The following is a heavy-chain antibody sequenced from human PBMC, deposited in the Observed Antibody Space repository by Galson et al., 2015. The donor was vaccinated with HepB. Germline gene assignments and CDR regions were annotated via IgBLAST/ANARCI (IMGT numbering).Heavy chain of an antibody. CDR2: ISAYNGNT. CDR1: GYTFTSYG. CDR3: ARAGRVVPAAIRDYYYYYMDV. D-gene: IGHD2-2*02. Sequence: SVKVSCKASGYTFTSYGISWVRKAPGQGLEWMGWISAYNGNTNYAQKLQGRVTMTTDTSTSTAYMELRSLRSDDTAVYYCARAGRVVPAAIRDYYYYYMDVWGKGTTVTVSS. V-gene: IGHV1-18*01. J-gene: IGHJ6*03.